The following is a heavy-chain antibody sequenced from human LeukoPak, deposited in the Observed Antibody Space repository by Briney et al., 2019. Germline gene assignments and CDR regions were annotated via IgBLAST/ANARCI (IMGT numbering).Heavy chain of an antibody. CDR2: IYSGGST. Sequence: PGGSLRLSCAASGFTVSSNYMSWVRQAPGKGLEWVSVIYSGGSTYYADSVKGRFTISRDNSKNTLYLQMNSLRAEDTAVYYCARDNPGSYLGGRAFDVWGQGTMVTVSS. CDR3: ARDNPGSYLGGRAFDV. V-gene: IGHV3-66*01. D-gene: IGHD3-10*01. CDR1: GFTVSSNY. J-gene: IGHJ3*01.